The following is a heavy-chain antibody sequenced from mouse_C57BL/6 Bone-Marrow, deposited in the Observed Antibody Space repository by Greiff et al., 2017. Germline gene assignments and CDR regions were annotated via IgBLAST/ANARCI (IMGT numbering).Heavy chain of an antibody. CDR1: GYTFTDYY. Sequence: VQLQQSGPVLVKPGASVKMSCKASGYTFTDYYMNWVKQSHGKSLEWIGVINPYNGGTSYNQKFKGKATLTVDKSSSTAYMELNSLTSEDSAVYYCARDYGSSSAWFAYWGQGTLVTVSA. V-gene: IGHV1-19*01. CDR3: ARDYGSSSAWFAY. CDR2: INPYNGGT. D-gene: IGHD1-1*01. J-gene: IGHJ3*01.